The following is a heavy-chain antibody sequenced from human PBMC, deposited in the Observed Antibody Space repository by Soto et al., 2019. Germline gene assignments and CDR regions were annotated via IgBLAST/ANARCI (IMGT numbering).Heavy chain of an antibody. Sequence: GGSLRLSCAASGFTFSSYWMSWVRQAPGKGLEWVANIKRGGSGKYYVDSVKGRFTISRDNTKNSLYLQMNSLRAEDTAVYYCAMQPFMAARAFDIWGQGTMVTVSS. CDR3: AMQPFMAARAFDI. CDR2: IKRGGSGK. J-gene: IGHJ3*02. CDR1: GFTFSSYW. D-gene: IGHD6-6*01. V-gene: IGHV3-7*01.